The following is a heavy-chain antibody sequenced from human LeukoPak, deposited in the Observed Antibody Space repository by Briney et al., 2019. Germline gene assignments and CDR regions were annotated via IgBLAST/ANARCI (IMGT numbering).Heavy chain of an antibody. D-gene: IGHD2-21*02. V-gene: IGHV3-74*01. Sequence: PGGSLRLSCAASGFTFSNYWMQWVRQAPGKGLVWVSRINSDGSSTSYADSVKGRFTISRDNAKNSLYLQMNSLRAEDTAVYYCARDPGDCYLCAFDIWGQGTMVTVSS. CDR1: GFTFSNYW. CDR3: ARDPGDCYLCAFDI. J-gene: IGHJ3*02. CDR2: INSDGSST.